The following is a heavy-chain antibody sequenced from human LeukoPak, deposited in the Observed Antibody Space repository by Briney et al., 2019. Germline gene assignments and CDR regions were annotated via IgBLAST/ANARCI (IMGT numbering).Heavy chain of an antibody. CDR3: ATNGGGDSGYGNFDY. J-gene: IGHJ4*02. CDR1: GLTFNSYW. V-gene: IGHV3-74*03. D-gene: IGHD5-12*01. CDR2: INGDASNT. Sequence: GGSLRLSCAASGLTFNSYWMHWVRQVAGKGLVWVARINGDASNTTYADSVKGRFTISRDNAKNSLYLQMNSLRAEDTALYYCATNGGGDSGYGNFDYWGQGTLVTVSS.